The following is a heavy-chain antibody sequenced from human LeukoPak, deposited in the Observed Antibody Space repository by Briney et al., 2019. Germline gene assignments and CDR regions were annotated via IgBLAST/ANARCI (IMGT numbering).Heavy chain of an antibody. CDR2: IYYSGST. D-gene: IGHD2-2*01. CDR1: GGSISSSSYY. Sequence: SETLSLTCTVSGGSISSSSYYWGWIRQPPGKELEWIGSIYYSGSTYYNPSLKSRVTISVDTSKNQFSLKLSSVTAADTAVYYCARVGVVKDWFDPWGQGTLVTVSS. CDR3: ARVGVVKDWFDP. J-gene: IGHJ5*02. V-gene: IGHV4-39*07.